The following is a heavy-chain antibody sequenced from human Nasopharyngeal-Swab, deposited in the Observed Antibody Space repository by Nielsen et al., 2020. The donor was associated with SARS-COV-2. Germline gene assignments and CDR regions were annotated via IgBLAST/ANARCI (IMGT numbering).Heavy chain of an antibody. Sequence: GESLKISCAASGFTFSSYEMNWVRQAPGKGLEWVSYISSSGGTIYYADSVKGRFTISRGNAKNSLYLQMNSLRAEDTAVYYCARTNSPYYYYGMDVWGQGTTVTVSS. D-gene: IGHD1-1*01. CDR2: ISSSGGTI. J-gene: IGHJ6*02. CDR3: ARTNSPYYYYGMDV. CDR1: GFTFSSYE. V-gene: IGHV3-48*03.